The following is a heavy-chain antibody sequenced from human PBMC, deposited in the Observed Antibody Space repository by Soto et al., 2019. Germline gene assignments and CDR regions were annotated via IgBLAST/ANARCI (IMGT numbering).Heavy chain of an antibody. V-gene: IGHV3-15*07. D-gene: IGHD4-17*01. CDR3: TTDPNYGDPTIY. CDR2: IKSKTDGGTT. Sequence: GGFLRLSCAASGFTFSNAWMNWVRQAPGKGLEWVGRIKSKTDGGTTDYAAPVKGRFTISRDDSKNTLYLQMNSLKTEDTAVYYCTTDPNYGDPTIYWGQGTLVTVSS. J-gene: IGHJ4*02. CDR1: GFTFSNAW.